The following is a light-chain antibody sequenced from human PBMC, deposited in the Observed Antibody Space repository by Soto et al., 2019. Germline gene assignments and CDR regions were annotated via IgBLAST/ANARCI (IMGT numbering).Light chain of an antibody. J-gene: IGKJ2*01. V-gene: IGKV3-20*01. Sequence: EIVLTQSPGTLTLSPGERATLSCRASQSISSTYLDWYQQKPGQAPRLLIYGASSRATGISDRFSGSGSGTDFTLTISRLEPEDVAVYYCQQYGRSPPYTFGQGTKLEIK. CDR3: QQYGRSPPYT. CDR1: QSISSTY. CDR2: GAS.